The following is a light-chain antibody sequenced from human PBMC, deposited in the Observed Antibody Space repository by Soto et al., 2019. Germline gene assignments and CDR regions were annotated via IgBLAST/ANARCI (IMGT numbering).Light chain of an antibody. CDR2: QDS. Sequence: SYELTQPPSVSVSPGQTASITCSGDNLGNKFACWYQQKPGQSPVLVIYQDSKRPSGIPERFSGSNSGNTATLTISGTQAMDEADYYCQTWDSSTCVFGTGTKLTV. J-gene: IGLJ1*01. V-gene: IGLV3-1*01. CDR1: NLGNKF. CDR3: QTWDSSTCV.